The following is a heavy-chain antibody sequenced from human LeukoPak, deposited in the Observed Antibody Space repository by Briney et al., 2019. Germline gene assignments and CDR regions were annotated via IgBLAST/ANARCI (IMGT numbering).Heavy chain of an antibody. D-gene: IGHD3-10*01. V-gene: IGHV3-53*01. CDR1: GFTFSSTW. CDR3: AREGMVRGVTYDAFDL. J-gene: IGHJ3*01. CDR2: IYSGGST. Sequence: GGSLRLSCAASGFTFSSTWMTWVRQAPGKGLEWVSVIYSGGSTYYADSVKGRFTTSRDNSKNTLYLQMNSLRGEDTAMYYCAREGMVRGVTYDAFDLWGQGTMVTVSS.